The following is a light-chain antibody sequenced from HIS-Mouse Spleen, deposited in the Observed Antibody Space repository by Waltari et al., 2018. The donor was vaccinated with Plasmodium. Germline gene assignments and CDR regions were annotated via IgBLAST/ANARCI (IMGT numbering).Light chain of an antibody. CDR1: SSDVGSYNL. J-gene: IGLJ1*01. CDR3: CSYAGSSTYV. Sequence: QSALTQPASVSGSPGQSITISCTGTSSDVGSYNLVSWYQQHPGQAPKRMIYEGSKRHSGVSNRFSGSKSGNTASLTISGLQAEDEADYYCCSYAGSSTYVFGTGTKVTVL. CDR2: EGS. V-gene: IGLV2-23*01.